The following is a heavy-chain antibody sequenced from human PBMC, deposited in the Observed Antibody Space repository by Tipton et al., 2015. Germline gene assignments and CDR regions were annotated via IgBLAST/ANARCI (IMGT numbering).Heavy chain of an antibody. CDR2: IYYSAST. CDR1: GDSISSSSYY. Sequence: TLSLTCTVSGDSISSSSYYWGWIRQPPGKGLEWIGSIYYSASTYYNPSVKSRVTISVDTSKNQFSLKLSSVTAADTAVYYCARVGYYYGSGSYYHYYYYYGMDVWGQGTTVTVSS. J-gene: IGHJ6*02. V-gene: IGHV4-39*01. CDR3: ARVGYYYGSGSYYHYYYYYGMDV. D-gene: IGHD3-10*01.